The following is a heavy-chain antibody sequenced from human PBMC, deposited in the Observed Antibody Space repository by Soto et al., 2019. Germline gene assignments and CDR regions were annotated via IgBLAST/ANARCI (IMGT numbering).Heavy chain of an antibody. CDR3: ARHKWEAPYSSSWINWFDP. Sequence: PSETLSLTCTVSGGSISSSSYYWGWIRQPPGKGLEWIGSIYYSGSTYYNPSLKSRVTISVDTSKNQFSLKLSSVTAADTAVYYCARHKWEAPYSSSWINWFDPWGQGTLVTVSS. V-gene: IGHV4-39*01. J-gene: IGHJ5*02. CDR1: GGSISSSSYY. D-gene: IGHD6-13*01. CDR2: IYYSGST.